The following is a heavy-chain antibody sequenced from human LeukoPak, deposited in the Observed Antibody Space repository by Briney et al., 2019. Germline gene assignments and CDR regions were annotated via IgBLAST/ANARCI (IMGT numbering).Heavy chain of an antibody. CDR1: GGSISSGGYS. CDR3: ARYASGSYYWFDS. D-gene: IGHD3-10*01. CDR2: IYHSGST. Sequence: SETLSLTCAVSGGSISSGGYSWSWIRQPPGKGLEWLGYIYHSGSTYYNPSLKSRVTISVDTSKSHFSLKLSSVTTADTALYYCARYASGSYYWFDSWGQGTLVTVSS. J-gene: IGHJ5*01. V-gene: IGHV4-30-2*01.